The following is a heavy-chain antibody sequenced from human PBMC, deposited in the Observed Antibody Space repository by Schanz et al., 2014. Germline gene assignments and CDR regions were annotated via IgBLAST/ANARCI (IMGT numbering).Heavy chain of an antibody. Sequence: EVQLVEYGGGLVQPGESLRLSCAASGFTFSNYAMNWVRQAPGKGLKWVSGIRGSGGSTYYADSVKGRFTISRDNSKNTLYLRMNSLRAEDTAVYYCAKEFSSSWWYGMDVWGQGTTVTVSS. CDR3: AKEFSSSWWYGMDV. CDR2: IRGSGGST. J-gene: IGHJ6*02. V-gene: IGHV3-23*04. CDR1: GFTFSNYA. D-gene: IGHD6-13*01.